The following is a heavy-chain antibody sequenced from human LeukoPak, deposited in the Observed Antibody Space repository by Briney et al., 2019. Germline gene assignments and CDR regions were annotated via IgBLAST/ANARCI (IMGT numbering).Heavy chain of an antibody. J-gene: IGHJ4*02. D-gene: IGHD3-3*01. CDR1: GGSISSYY. CDR3: AGSRAYDDFWSGYPVDY. V-gene: IGHV4-4*07. CDR2: IYTSGST. Sequence: SETLSLTCTVSGGSISSYYWSWIRQPAGKGLEWIGRIYTSGSTNYNPSLKSRVTMSVDTSKNQFSLKLSSVTAADTAVYYCAGSRAYDDFWSGYPVDYWGQGTLVTVSS.